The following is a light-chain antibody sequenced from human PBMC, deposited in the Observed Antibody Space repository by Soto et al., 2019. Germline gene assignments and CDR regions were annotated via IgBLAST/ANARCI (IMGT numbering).Light chain of an antibody. CDR3: CSYTTGFAPYV. J-gene: IGLJ1*01. V-gene: IGLV2-14*01. Sequence: QSVLTQPASVSGSPGQSLTISCTGTSSDVGNGYDSVSWYQQHPGKAPKLIIYEVTNRPSGVSNRFSGSKSGNTASLTISGLLPEDEADYYCCSYTTGFAPYVFGTGTKVTVL. CDR1: SSDVGNGYDS. CDR2: EVT.